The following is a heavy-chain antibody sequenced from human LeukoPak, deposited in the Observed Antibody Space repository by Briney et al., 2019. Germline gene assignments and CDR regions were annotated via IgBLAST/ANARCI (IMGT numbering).Heavy chain of an antibody. CDR1: GGSISSYY. V-gene: IGHV4-59*01. CDR2: IYYSGST. D-gene: IGHD3-22*01. J-gene: IGHJ4*02. CDR3: AREIYDSSGYFPLSHFDY. Sequence: SSETLSLTCTVSGGSISSYYWSWIRQPPGKGLEWIGYIYYSGSTNYNPSLKSRVTISVDTSKNQFSLKLSSVTAADTAVYYCAREIYDSSGYFPLSHFDYWGQGTLVTVSS.